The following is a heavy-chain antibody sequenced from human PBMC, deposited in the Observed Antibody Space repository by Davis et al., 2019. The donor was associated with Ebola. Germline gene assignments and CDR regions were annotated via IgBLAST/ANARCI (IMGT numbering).Heavy chain of an antibody. CDR1: GGSISSSSYY. D-gene: IGHD3-10*01. J-gene: IGHJ4*02. V-gene: IGHV4-39*07. Sequence: MPSETLSLTCTVSGGSISSSSYYWGWIRQPPGKGLEWIGEINHSGSTNYNPSLKSRVTISVDTSKNQFSLKLSSVTAADAAVYYCARGQRYYGSGRWNYWGQGTLVTVSS. CDR2: INHSGST. CDR3: ARGQRYYGSGRWNY.